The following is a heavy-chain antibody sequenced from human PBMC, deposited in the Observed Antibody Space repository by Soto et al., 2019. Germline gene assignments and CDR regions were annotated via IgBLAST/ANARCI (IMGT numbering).Heavy chain of an antibody. CDR1: GGSISSYY. Sequence: SETLSLTCTVSGGSISSYYWSWIRQPPGKGLEWIGYIYYSGSTNYNPSLKSRVTISVDTSKNQFSLKLSSVTAADTAVYYCARGRVAAASRDWIDPWGQGTLVTVSS. CDR2: IYYSGST. V-gene: IGHV4-59*01. CDR3: ARGRVAAASRDWIDP. D-gene: IGHD6-13*01. J-gene: IGHJ5*02.